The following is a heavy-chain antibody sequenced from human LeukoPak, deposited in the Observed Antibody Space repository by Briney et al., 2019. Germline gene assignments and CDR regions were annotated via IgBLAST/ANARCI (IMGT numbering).Heavy chain of an antibody. V-gene: IGHV3-48*03. Sequence: GGSLRLSCAASGFTFSSYEMNWVRQAPGKGLEWVSYISYSGSTTSYADSVKGRFTISRDNAKNSLYLQMNSLRAEDTAVYYCARAGPPAFDPWGQGTLVTVSS. CDR3: ARAGPPAFDP. CDR2: ISYSGSTT. CDR1: GFTFSSYE. J-gene: IGHJ5*02.